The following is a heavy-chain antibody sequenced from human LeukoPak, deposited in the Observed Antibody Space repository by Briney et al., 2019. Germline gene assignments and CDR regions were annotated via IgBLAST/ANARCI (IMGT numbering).Heavy chain of an antibody. CDR2: MTGISGST. Sequence: GGSLRLSCAASGFTFSDYAMNWVRQAPGEGLEWLSAMTGISGSTYYADSVKGRFTISRDTSKNTLYLEMNSLRVEDTAIYYCAKDPGDGDYFFFYYMYFWGKGTTVTVSS. V-gene: IGHV3-23*01. D-gene: IGHD4-17*01. CDR3: AKDPGDGDYFFFYYMYF. CDR1: GFTFSDYA. J-gene: IGHJ6*03.